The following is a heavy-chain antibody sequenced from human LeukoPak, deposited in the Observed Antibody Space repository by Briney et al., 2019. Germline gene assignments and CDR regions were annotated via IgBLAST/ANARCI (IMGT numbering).Heavy chain of an antibody. CDR3: AKDSSLLSSGYPSDAFDI. CDR1: GFTFSSYY. J-gene: IGHJ3*02. Sequence: GGSLRLSCAGSGFTFSSYYMTWVRQPPGKGLEWVANIKPDGSEKYYADSVKGRFTISRDNSKNTLYLQMNSLRAEDTAVYYCAKDSSLLSSGYPSDAFDIWGQGTMVTVSS. V-gene: IGHV3-7*03. D-gene: IGHD3-22*01. CDR2: IKPDGSEK.